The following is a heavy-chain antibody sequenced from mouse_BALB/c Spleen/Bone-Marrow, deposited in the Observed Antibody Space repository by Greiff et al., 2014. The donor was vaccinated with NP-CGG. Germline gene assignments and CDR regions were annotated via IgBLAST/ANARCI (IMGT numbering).Heavy chain of an antibody. D-gene: IGHD1-1*02. J-gene: IGHJ2*01. CDR1: GYIFTSYW. V-gene: IGHV1-87*01. CDR3: AWEVGY. CDR2: IYPGNGDT. Sequence: QVQLQQSGAELARPGASVKLSCKASGYIFTSYWMRWVKQRPGQGLEWIGAIYPGNGDTKYTQKFKGKATLTADKSSSTAYMQLSGLASDYSAGYYLAWEVGYWGQGTTLTVSS.